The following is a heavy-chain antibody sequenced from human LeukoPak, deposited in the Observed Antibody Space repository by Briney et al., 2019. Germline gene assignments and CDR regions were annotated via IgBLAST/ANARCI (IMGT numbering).Heavy chain of an antibody. Sequence: PGGSLRLSCAASGSTFSSYSMNWVRQAPGKGLEWVSYISSSSSTIYYADSVKGRFTISRDNAKNSLYLQMNSLRAEDTAVYYCAIIVVVAYWGQGTLVTVSS. D-gene: IGHD2-2*01. CDR1: GSTFSSYS. J-gene: IGHJ4*02. V-gene: IGHV3-48*01. CDR3: AIIVVVAY. CDR2: ISSSSSTI.